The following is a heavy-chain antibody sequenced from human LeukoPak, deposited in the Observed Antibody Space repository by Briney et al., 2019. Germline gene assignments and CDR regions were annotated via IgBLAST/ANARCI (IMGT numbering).Heavy chain of an antibody. Sequence: SETLSLTCAVYGGSFSGYYWSWIRQPPGKGLEWIGEINHSGSTNYNPSLKSRVTISVDTSKNQFSLKLSSVTAADTAVYYCASPSRGWKGGLHAFDIWGQGTMVTVSS. CDR1: GGSFSGYY. D-gene: IGHD6-19*01. J-gene: IGHJ3*02. CDR2: INHSGST. V-gene: IGHV4-34*01. CDR3: ASPSRGWKGGLHAFDI.